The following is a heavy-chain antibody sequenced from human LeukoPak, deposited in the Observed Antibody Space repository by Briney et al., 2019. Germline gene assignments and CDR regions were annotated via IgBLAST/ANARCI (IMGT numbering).Heavy chain of an antibody. CDR3: AKRINCSGGSCYSSFDY. V-gene: IGHV3-23*01. J-gene: IGHJ4*02. CDR2: ISGSGGGT. Sequence: GSLRLSCAASGFTFSSYAMSWVRQAPGKGLEWVSAISGSGGGTYYADSVKGRFTISRDNSKNTLYLQMNSLRAEDTAVYYCAKRINCSGGSCYSSFDYWGQGTLVTVSS. CDR1: GFTFSSYA. D-gene: IGHD2-15*01.